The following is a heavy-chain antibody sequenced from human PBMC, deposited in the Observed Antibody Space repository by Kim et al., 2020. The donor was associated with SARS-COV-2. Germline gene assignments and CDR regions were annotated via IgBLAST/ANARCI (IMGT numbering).Heavy chain of an antibody. CDR1: GGSISSGGYY. CDR3: KGSSRYFDF. J-gene: IGHJ4*02. CDR2: IYYSGST. V-gene: IGHV4-31*03. Sequence: SETLSLTCTVSGGSISSGGYYWSWIRQHPGKGLEWIGYIYYSGSTYSNPSLQSRVTMSVDTSKNQFSLKLNSVTAADTAVYYCKGSSRYFDFWGQGTLVTVSS.